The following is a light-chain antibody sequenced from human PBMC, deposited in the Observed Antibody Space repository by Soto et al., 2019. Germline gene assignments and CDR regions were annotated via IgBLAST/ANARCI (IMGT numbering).Light chain of an antibody. V-gene: IGKV1-5*03. J-gene: IGKJ1*01. Sequence: IHLTQTPSTLSASVGDTVTITCRASQSVQTWLAWFLQKPGKAPKLLIYKATTLEAGVPSRFSGSGSETEFTLTISSLQPDDLGTYYCQQYNNYFTFGQGTKVDIK. CDR2: KAT. CDR1: QSVQTW. CDR3: QQYNNYFT.